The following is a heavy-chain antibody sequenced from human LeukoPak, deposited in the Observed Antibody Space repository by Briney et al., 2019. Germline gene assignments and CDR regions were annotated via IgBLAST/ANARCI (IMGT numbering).Heavy chain of an antibody. CDR2: IIPIFGTA. CDR3: AREDRVVVLAAMGV. V-gene: IGHV1-69*13. J-gene: IGHJ6*04. D-gene: IGHD2-2*01. Sequence: ASVKVSCKASGYTFTNYYIHWVRQAPGQGLEWMGGIIPIFGTANYAQKFQGRVTITADESTSTAYMELSSLRSEDTAVYYCAREDRVVVLAAMGVWGKGTTVTVSS. CDR1: GYTFTNYY.